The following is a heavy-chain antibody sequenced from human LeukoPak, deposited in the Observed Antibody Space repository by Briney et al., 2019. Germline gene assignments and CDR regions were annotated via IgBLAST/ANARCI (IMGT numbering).Heavy chain of an antibody. J-gene: IGHJ4*02. CDR2: IYGGGST. CDR3: ARGYYDILTGYYEGYFDN. V-gene: IGHV3-66*01. Sequence: GGSLRLSCAASGFPVSSNYMSWIRDAPGRGVEWVLVIYGGGSTYYADSVKLRFTLSRDISKNTLYLQMNSLRAEDTAVYYCARGYYDILTGYYEGYFDNWGQGTLVTVSS. CDR1: GFPVSSNY. D-gene: IGHD3-9*01.